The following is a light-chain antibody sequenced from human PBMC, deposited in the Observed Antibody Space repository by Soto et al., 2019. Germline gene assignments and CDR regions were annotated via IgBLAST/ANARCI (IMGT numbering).Light chain of an antibody. CDR1: QSISNW. J-gene: IGKJ1*01. Sequence: DIQMTQSPSTLSASVGDRVTITCRASQSISNWLAWYQQKPGKAPKLLIYKASSLEGGVPSRFSGSESGTEFTLTISSLQPDDFATYYCQQYNSYRTFGQGTKVEIK. CDR3: QQYNSYRT. V-gene: IGKV1-5*03. CDR2: KAS.